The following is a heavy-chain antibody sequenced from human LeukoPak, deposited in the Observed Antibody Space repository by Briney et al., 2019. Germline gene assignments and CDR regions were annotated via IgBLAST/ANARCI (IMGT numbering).Heavy chain of an antibody. CDR1: GFTFSVYG. J-gene: IGHJ4*02. CDR3: ARDVSPYGSGSYFDY. CDR2: IWFDGSNK. V-gene: IGHV3-33*01. Sequence: GGSLRLSCAASGFTFSVYGMHWVRQAPGKGLEWVAVIWFDGSNKYYENSVKGRFTISRDNSKNTLYLQMNSLRADDTAVYYCARDVSPYGSGSYFDYWGQGTLVTVSS. D-gene: IGHD3-10*01.